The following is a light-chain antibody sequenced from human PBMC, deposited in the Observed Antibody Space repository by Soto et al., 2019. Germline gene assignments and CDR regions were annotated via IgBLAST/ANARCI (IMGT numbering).Light chain of an antibody. CDR3: HQYNDWPGT. CDR2: GGS. V-gene: IGKV3-15*01. J-gene: IGKJ1*01. CDR1: QSIKSD. Sequence: EVVMTQSPVTLSVAPGEGTTLSCRASQSIKSDLAWYQQKPGQAPRLLIRGGSTRAAGIPHRFSGYGSGTEFTLTLTSLQSEDFGVYYCHQYNDWPGTFGQGTKVEV.